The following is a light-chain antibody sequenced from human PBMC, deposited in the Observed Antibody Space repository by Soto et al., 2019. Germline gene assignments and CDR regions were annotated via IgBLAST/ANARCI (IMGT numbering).Light chain of an antibody. V-gene: IGKV4-1*01. CDR3: QQYYSSPLT. CDR2: WAS. J-gene: IGKJ5*01. Sequence: DIVMTQSPDSLAVSLGERATINCKSSQSLLYSSNNKNYLAWYQQKAGQPPKLVLYWASTRESGVPDRFSGSGSGTDFTLTISSLQAEDVAVYYCQQYYSSPLTFGQGTRLEMK. CDR1: QSLLYSSNNKNY.